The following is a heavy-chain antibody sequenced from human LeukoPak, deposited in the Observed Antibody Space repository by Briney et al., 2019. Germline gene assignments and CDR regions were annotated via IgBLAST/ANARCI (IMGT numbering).Heavy chain of an antibody. CDR2: IYHSGST. D-gene: IGHD5-24*01. J-gene: IGHJ3*02. Sequence: SETLSLTCTVSGYSISSGYYWGWIRQPPGKGLEWIGSIYHSGSTYYNPSLKSRVTISVDTSKNQFSLKLSSVTAADTAVYYCAREGDGYTSKTDAFDIWGQGTMVTVSS. CDR1: GYSISSGYY. CDR3: AREGDGYTSKTDAFDI. V-gene: IGHV4-38-2*02.